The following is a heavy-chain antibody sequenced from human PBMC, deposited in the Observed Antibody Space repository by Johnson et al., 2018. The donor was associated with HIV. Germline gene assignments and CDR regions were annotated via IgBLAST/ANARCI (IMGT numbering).Heavy chain of an antibody. CDR2: ISYDGSNK. Sequence: QVQLVESGGGVVQPGRSLRLSCAASGFKFSDFAMHWVRQIPGKGLEWVAVISYDGSNKYYADSVKGRFTISSDNAKNTLYLQMNSLRAEDTAVYYCARGEGGTYLPDAFDIWGQGTMVTVSS. J-gene: IGHJ3*02. D-gene: IGHD1-26*01. CDR1: GFKFSDFA. CDR3: ARGEGGTYLPDAFDI. V-gene: IGHV3-30-3*01.